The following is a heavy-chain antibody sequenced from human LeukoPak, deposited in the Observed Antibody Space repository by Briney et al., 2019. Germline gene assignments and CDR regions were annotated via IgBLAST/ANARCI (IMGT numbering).Heavy chain of an antibody. CDR3: ARDRDGDVQGDY. J-gene: IGHJ4*02. CDR2: IKQDGSEK. Sequence: GSLRLSCAASGFTFSSYWMSWVRQAPGKGLEWVANIKQDGSEKHYVDSVKGRFTISRDNAKNSLYLQMNSLRAEDTAVYYCARDRDGDVQGDYWGQGTLVTVSS. V-gene: IGHV3-7*01. D-gene: IGHD4-17*01. CDR1: GFTFSSYW.